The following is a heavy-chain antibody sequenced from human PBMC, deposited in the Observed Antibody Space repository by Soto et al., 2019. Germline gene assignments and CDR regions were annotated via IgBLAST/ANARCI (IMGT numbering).Heavy chain of an antibody. D-gene: IGHD3-16*02. V-gene: IGHV3-30*03. CDR2: ISTDGSNK. CDR3: AVADYVWGSYRFFAPANN. CDR1: GFSFSTYG. J-gene: IGHJ4*02. Sequence: PGGSLRLSCAASGFSFSTYGMHWVRQAPGKGLGWVAFISTDGSNKYYADSVKGRFTISRDNSKNTLYLQMNSLRAEDTAVYYCAVADYVWGSYRFFAPANNWGQGTLVTVSS.